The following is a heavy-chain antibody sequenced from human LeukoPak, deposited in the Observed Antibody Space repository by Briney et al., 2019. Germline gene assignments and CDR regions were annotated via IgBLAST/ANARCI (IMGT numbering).Heavy chain of an antibody. CDR2: SYDGSNK. D-gene: IGHD3-10*01. Sequence: SYDGSNKYYADSVKGRFTISRDNSKNTLYLQMNSLRAEDTAVYYCARDRGVRGVARYYFDYWGQGTLVTVSS. V-gene: IGHV3-30-3*01. CDR3: ARDRGVRGVARYYFDY. J-gene: IGHJ4*02.